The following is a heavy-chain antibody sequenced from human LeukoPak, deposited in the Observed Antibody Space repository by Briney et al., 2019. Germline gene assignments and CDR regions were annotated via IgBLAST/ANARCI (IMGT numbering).Heavy chain of an antibody. CDR3: ARDHCSSTSCYIGYYYGMDV. Sequence: GASVKVSCKASGYTFTSYGISWVRQAPGQGLEWMGWISAYNGNTNYAQKLQGRVTMTTDTSTSTAYMELRSLRSDDTAVYYCARDHCSSTSCYIGYYYGMDVWGQGTTVTVSS. CDR2: ISAYNGNT. J-gene: IGHJ6*02. V-gene: IGHV1-18*01. CDR1: GYTFTSYG. D-gene: IGHD2-2*02.